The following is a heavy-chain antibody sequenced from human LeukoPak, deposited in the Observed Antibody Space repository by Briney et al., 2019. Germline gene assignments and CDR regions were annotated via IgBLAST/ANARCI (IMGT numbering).Heavy chain of an antibody. CDR3: AKRRATGVAGYIDY. Sequence: GGSLRLSCAASGFTFSSYAMSWVRQAPGKGLEWVSAISGSGGSTYYADSVKGRFTISRDNSKNTLYLQMNSLRAEDTAVYCCAKRRATGVAGYIDYWGQGTLVTVSS. D-gene: IGHD6-19*01. CDR2: ISGSGGST. V-gene: IGHV3-23*01. CDR1: GFTFSSYA. J-gene: IGHJ4*02.